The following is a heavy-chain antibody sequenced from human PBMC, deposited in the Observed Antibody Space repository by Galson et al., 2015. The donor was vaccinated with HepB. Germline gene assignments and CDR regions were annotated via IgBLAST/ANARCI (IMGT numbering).Heavy chain of an antibody. V-gene: IGHV4-34*01. D-gene: IGHD3-16*02. CDR1: GGSFSGYY. J-gene: IGHJ4*02. Sequence: ETLSLTCAVYGGSFSGYYWSWIRQPPGKGLEWIGEINHSGSTNYNPSLKSRVTISVDTSKNQFSLKLSSVTAADTAVYYCARGRPSLMITFGGVIVDYWGQGTLVTVSS. CDR3: ARGRPSLMITFGGVIVDY. CDR2: INHSGST.